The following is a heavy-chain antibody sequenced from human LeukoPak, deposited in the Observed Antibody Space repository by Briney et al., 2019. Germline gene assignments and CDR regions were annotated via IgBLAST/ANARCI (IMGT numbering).Heavy chain of an antibody. V-gene: IGHV3-7*05. CDR1: GFSFSDSW. Sequence: GGSLNLSCAASGFSFSDSWMTWVRQTPGKGLQWVASIHQDAGEKQYLDSVRGRFTISRDNAKNSLYLQMNSLRVEDTAVYYCASSKDHYCHYWGQGTLVTVSS. CDR2: IHQDAGEK. CDR3: ASSKDHYCHY. J-gene: IGHJ4*02.